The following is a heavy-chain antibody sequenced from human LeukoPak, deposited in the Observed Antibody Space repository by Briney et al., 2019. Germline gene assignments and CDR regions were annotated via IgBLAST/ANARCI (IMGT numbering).Heavy chain of an antibody. V-gene: IGHV4-34*01. D-gene: IGHD5-12*01. CDR3: ARRVGYSGYDY. Sequence: SETLSLTCAVYGGSFSGYYWSWIRQPPGKGLEWIGEINHSGSTNYNPSLKSRVTISVDTSKNQFSLKLSSVTAADTAVYYCARRVGYSGYDYWGQGTLGTVSS. CDR2: INHSGST. CDR1: GGSFSGYY. J-gene: IGHJ4*02.